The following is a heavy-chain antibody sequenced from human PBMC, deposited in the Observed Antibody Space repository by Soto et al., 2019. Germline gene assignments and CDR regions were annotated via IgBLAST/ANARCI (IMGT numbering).Heavy chain of an antibody. CDR2: IHYSGST. V-gene: IGHV4-61*01. CDR1: GGSVSSTSYY. CDR3: ARDAGTGMPDY. Sequence: SETLSLTCTVSGGSVSSTSYYWTWIRQPPGKGLEWIGYIHYSGSTNYNPSLQSRVTISVDTSKNHFSPELTSVTAADTAVYYCARDAGTGMPDYWGQGTLVTVSS. J-gene: IGHJ4*02. D-gene: IGHD1-1*01.